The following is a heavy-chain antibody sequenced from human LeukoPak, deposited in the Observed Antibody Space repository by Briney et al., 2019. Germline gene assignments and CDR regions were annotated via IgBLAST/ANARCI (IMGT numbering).Heavy chain of an antibody. D-gene: IGHD4-23*01. CDR3: AKDLIAFDYGGNSGGY. V-gene: IGHV3-30*02. CDR2: IRYDGSNK. Sequence: GGSLRLSCAASGFTFDDFAMHWVRQAPGKGLEWVAFIRYDGSNKYYADSVKGRFTISRDNSKNTLYLQMNSLRAEDRAVYYCAKDLIAFDYGGNSGGYWGQGTLVTVSS. J-gene: IGHJ4*02. CDR1: GFTFDDFA.